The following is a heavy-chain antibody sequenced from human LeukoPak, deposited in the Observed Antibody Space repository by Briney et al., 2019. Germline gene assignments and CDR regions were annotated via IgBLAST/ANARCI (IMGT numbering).Heavy chain of an antibody. V-gene: IGHV3-48*03. CDR1: GFTFSSYE. CDR3: ARELISSGYSLFDY. J-gene: IGHJ4*02. D-gene: IGHD3-22*01. Sequence: GGSLRLSCAASGFTFSSYEMNWVRQAPGKGLEWVSYISSSGSTIYYADSVKGRFTISRDNAKNSLYLPMNSLRAEDTAVYYCARELISSGYSLFDYWGQGTLVTVSS. CDR2: ISSSGSTI.